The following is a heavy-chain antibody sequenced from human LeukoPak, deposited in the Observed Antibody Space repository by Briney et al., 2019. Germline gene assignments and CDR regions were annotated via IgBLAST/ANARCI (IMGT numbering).Heavy chain of an antibody. CDR1: GFSFAQFT. D-gene: IGHD6-6*01. CDR3: VKETIFYSSSSYFDS. V-gene: IGHV3-43*01. Sequence: PGGSLRLSCAASGFSFAQFTMHWVRQAPGKGLGWISLITYAGETTLYADSVRGRFTVSRDNSQNSLFLQMDSLRAEDTALYYCVKETIFYSSSSYFDSWGQGTLVTVSS. J-gene: IGHJ4*02. CDR2: ITYAGETT.